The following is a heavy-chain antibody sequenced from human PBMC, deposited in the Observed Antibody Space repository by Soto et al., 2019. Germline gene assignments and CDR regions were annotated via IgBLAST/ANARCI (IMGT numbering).Heavy chain of an antibody. CDR2: INAGNGNT. CDR3: ARASPPGDY. CDR1: GYTFTSYA. J-gene: IGHJ4*02. Sequence: QVQLVQSGAEVKKPGASVKVSRKASGYTFTSYAMHWVRQAPGQRLEWMGWINAGNGNTKYSQKFQGRVTITRDTSASTAYMELSSLRSEDTAVYYCARASPPGDYWGQGTLVTVSS. V-gene: IGHV1-3*01.